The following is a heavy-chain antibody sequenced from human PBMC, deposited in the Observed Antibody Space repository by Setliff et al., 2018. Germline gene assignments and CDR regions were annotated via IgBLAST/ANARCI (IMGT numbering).Heavy chain of an antibody. CDR1: GYTFTGYY. CDR3: ARSYYYDSSAANWFDP. CDR2: INPNSGGT. J-gene: IGHJ5*02. Sequence: ASVKVSCKASGYTFTGYYMHWVRQAPGQGLEWVGRINPNSGGTNYAQKFQGRVTMTRDTSISTAYMELSRLRSDDTAVYYCARSYYYDSSAANWFDPWGQGTQVTVSS. D-gene: IGHD3-22*01. V-gene: IGHV1-2*06.